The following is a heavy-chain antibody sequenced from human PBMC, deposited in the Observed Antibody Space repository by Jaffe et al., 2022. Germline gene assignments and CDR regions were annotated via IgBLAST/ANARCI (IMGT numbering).Heavy chain of an antibody. V-gene: IGHV3-23*01. CDR3: TRGDIITGAAAFDI. CDR2: ISGGGSRK. D-gene: IGHD1-20*01. Sequence: VQLLESGGGLVRPGGSLRVSCEASGFSFSTYAMSWVRQAPGKGLEWISEISGGGSRKYYADSAKGRFSVSRDNSNNTLYLEMKNLRVEDTAVYLCTRGDIITGAAAFDIWGQGTLVTVSS. CDR1: GFSFSTYA. J-gene: IGHJ3*02.